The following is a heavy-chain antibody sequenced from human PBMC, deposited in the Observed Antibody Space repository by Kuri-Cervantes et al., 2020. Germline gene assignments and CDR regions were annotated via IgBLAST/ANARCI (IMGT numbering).Heavy chain of an antibody. J-gene: IGHJ6*03. D-gene: IGHD3-3*01. CDR1: GGTFSSYA. CDR3: ARRSDRTLSYYDFWSGSGGYYYYMDV. CDR2: IIPIFGTA. Sequence: SVKVSCKASGGTFSSYAIGWVRQAPGQGLEWMRGIIPIFGTANYAQKFQGRVTITADESTSTAYMELSSLRSEDTAVYYCARRSDRTLSYYDFWSGSGGYYYYMDVWGKGTTVTVSS. V-gene: IGHV1-69*13.